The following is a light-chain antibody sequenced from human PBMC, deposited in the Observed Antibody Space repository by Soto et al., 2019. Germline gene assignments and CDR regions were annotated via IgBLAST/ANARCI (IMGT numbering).Light chain of an antibody. V-gene: IGKV3-20*01. CDR3: QQCGPSLKYT. CDR2: GAS. CDR1: QTVAGNY. Sequence: EIVLTQSPGTLSLSPGERATLSCRASQTVAGNYLAWYQQKPGQAPRLLIYGASNRATGIPDRFSGSGSGTDFTLPISRREPEEFAVYYCQQCGPSLKYTFGQGTTLEIK. J-gene: IGKJ2*01.